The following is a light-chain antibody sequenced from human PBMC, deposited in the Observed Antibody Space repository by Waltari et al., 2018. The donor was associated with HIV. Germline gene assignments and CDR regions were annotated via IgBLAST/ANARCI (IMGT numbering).Light chain of an antibody. CDR3: ATWDDTLTGYV. CDR1: RSNIGRNT. J-gene: IGLJ1*01. V-gene: IGLV1-44*01. CDR2: GNE. Sequence: QSVLTQPPSVSGTPGQRVTISCSGSRSNIGRNTVNWYQQVPGMAPKFLISGNEERPSGVPDRFSGSKSGTSASLAVRGLQSDDEANYYCATWDDTLTGYVFGTGTKVTVL.